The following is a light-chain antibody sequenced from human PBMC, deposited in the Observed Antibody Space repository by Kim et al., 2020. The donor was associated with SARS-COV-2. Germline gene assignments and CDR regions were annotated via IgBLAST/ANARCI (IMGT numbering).Light chain of an antibody. J-gene: IGLJ3*02. CDR3: GTWDTSLDAVL. Sequence: SVLTQPPSVSAAPGQKVTISCSGSGSNIGSNYVSWYQQLPGAAPKLLIYDSYKRPSGIPDRFSGSKSGTSATLDITGLQTEDEADYYCGTWDTSLDAVLFGGGTKLTVL. V-gene: IGLV1-51*01. CDR2: DSY. CDR1: GSNIGSNY.